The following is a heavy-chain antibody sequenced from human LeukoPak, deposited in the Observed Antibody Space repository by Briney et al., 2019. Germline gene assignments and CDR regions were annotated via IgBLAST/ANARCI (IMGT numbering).Heavy chain of an antibody. V-gene: IGHV1-2*02. J-gene: IGHJ4*02. D-gene: IGHD3-22*01. CDR2: INPNSGGT. CDR1: GYTFTGYY. Sequence: ASVKVSCKASGYTFTGYYMHWVRQAPGQGLEWMGWINPNSGGTNYAQKFQGRVTMTRDTSISTAYMELSRLRSDDPAVYYCARTPGKYYYDSSGYALKYWGQGTLVTVSS. CDR3: ARTPGKYYYDSSGYALKY.